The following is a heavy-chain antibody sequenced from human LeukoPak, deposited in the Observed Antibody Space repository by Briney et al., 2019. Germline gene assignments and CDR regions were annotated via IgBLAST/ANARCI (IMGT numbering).Heavy chain of an antibody. V-gene: IGHV4-34*01. D-gene: IGHD2-8*01. Sequence: SETLSLTCAVYGGSFSGYYWSWIRQPPGKGLEWIGEINHSGSTNYNPSITSRVTISVDTSKNQFSLKLSSVTAADTAVYYCARHVRRFHILTKYYYYYMDVWGKGTTVTISS. J-gene: IGHJ6*03. CDR3: ARHVRRFHILTKYYYYYMDV. CDR1: GGSFSGYY. CDR2: INHSGST.